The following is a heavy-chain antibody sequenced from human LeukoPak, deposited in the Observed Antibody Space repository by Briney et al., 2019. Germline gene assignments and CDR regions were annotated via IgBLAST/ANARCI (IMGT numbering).Heavy chain of an antibody. V-gene: IGHV1-69*02. J-gene: IGHJ6*03. D-gene: IGHD2-2*01. CDR2: IIPILGIA. Sequence: ASVKVSCKASGGTFSSYTISWVRQAPGQGLEWMGRIIPILGIANYAQKFQGRVTITADKSTSTAYMELSSLRSEDAAVYYCARGPIVVVPAASDYYYMDVWGKGTTVTVSS. CDR1: GGTFSSYT. CDR3: ARGPIVVVPAASDYYYMDV.